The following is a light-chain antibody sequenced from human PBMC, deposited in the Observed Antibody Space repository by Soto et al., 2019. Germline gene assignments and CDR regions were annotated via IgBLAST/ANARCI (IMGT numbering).Light chain of an antibody. CDR3: CSYAGGDTYV. J-gene: IGLJ1*01. V-gene: IGLV2-23*02. Sequence: QSALSQPASVSGSPGQSITISCTGTSSDVGIYNQVSWYQQHPGRAPKVIIYDVSRRPSWVSNHLSGSKSRNTASLTISGLQAEDEPDYYCCSYAGGDTYVFGTGTKLTVL. CDR2: DVS. CDR1: SSDVGIYNQ.